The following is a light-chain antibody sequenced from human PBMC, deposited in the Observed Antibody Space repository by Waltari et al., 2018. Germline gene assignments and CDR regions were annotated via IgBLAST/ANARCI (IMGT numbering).Light chain of an antibody. CDR3: QQYGSSPVLT. V-gene: IGKV3-20*01. CDR2: GAS. Sequence: EIVLTQSPGTLSLSPGERATLSCRASQSVSSSYLAGYQQKPGQAPRLLIYGASNRATGIPDRFSGSGSGTDFTLTISRLEPEDFAVYYCQQYGSSPVLTFGGGTKVEIK. CDR1: QSVSSSY. J-gene: IGKJ4*01.